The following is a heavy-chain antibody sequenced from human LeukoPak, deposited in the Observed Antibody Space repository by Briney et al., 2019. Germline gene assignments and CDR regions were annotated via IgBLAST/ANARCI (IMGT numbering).Heavy chain of an antibody. CDR2: INGDGTNV. CDR1: GFIFSNYY. J-gene: IGHJ4*02. V-gene: IGHV3-74*01. CDR3: GRGKSPAAVDD. Sequence: GGSLRLSCAASGFIFSNYYMHWVRQAPGKGLVWVSHINGDGTNVNYADSVKGRFTISRDNAKNTLYLQMNSLRVEDTALYYCGRGKSPAAVDDWGQGTLVTVSS. D-gene: IGHD2-2*01.